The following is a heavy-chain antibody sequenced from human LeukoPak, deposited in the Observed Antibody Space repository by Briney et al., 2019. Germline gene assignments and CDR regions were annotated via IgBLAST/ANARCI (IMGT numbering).Heavy chain of an antibody. CDR2: IRYDGSNK. CDR1: GFTFSSYE. CDR3: AKDVIEGNYYYYMDV. J-gene: IGHJ6*03. V-gene: IGHV3-30*02. Sequence: GGSLRLSCAASGFTFSSYEMNWVRQAPGKGLEWVAFIRYDGSNKYYADSVKGRFTISRDNSKNTLYLQMNSLRAEDTAVYYCAKDVIEGNYYYYMDVWGKGTTVTISS.